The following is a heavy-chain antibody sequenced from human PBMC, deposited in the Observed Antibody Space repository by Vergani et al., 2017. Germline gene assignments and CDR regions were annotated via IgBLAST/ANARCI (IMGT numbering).Heavy chain of an antibody. CDR2: IYTSGST. CDR1: GGSISSGSYY. V-gene: IGHV4-61*02. CDR3: ARDTDHDYAILTGYHPSYGMDV. Sequence: QVQLQESGPGLVKPSQTLSLTCTVSGGSISSGSYYWSWIRQPAGKGLEWIGRIYTSGSTNYNPSLKSRVTISVDTSKNQFSLKLSSVTAADTAVYYCARDTDHDYAILTGYHPSYGMDVWGQGTTVTVSS. J-gene: IGHJ6*02. D-gene: IGHD3-9*01.